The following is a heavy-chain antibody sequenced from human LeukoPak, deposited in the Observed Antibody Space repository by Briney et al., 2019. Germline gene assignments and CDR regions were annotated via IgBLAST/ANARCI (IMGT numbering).Heavy chain of an antibody. Sequence: PGRSLRLSCAASGFTFDDYAMHWVRQAPGKGLEWVSGISWNSGSIGYADSVKGRFTISRDNAKNSLYLQMNSLRAEDMALYYCAKGASGWYGFDYWGQGTLVTVSS. CDR2: ISWNSGSI. J-gene: IGHJ4*02. D-gene: IGHD6-19*01. CDR1: GFTFDDYA. V-gene: IGHV3-9*03. CDR3: AKGASGWYGFDY.